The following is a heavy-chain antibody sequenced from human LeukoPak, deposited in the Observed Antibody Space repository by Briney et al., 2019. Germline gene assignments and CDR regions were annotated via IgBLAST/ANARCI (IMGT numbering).Heavy chain of an antibody. J-gene: IGHJ4*02. V-gene: IGHV5-51*01. CDR1: GYSFTNYW. D-gene: IGHD5-24*01. Sequence: GESLKISCKGSGYSFTNYWIGWVRQMPGKGLEWMGIIYPGDSDTRYSPSFQGQVTISADKSMSTAYLQWSSLKASDTAMYYCARSPHRDGYLAEVDYWGQGTLVTVSS. CDR3: ARSPHRDGYLAEVDY. CDR2: IYPGDSDT.